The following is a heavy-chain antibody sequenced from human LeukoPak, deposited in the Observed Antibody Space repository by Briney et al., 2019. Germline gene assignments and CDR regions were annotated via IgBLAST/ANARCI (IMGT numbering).Heavy chain of an antibody. Sequence: GGSLRLSCAASGFTVSSNYMNWVRQAPGKGLEWVSVIYSGGSTYYADSVKGRFTISRDNSKNTLYLQMNSLRVEDTAVYYCARDLRWGSSSWPIYYGMDVWGQGTTVTVSS. CDR3: ARDLRWGSSSWPIYYGMDV. V-gene: IGHV3-66*01. J-gene: IGHJ6*02. CDR1: GFTVSSNY. D-gene: IGHD6-13*01. CDR2: IYSGGST.